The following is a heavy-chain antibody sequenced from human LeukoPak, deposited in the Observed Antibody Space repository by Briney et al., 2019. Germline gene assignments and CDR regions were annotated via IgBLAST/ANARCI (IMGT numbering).Heavy chain of an antibody. Sequence: SETLSLTCTVSGGSISSYYWSWIRQPPGKGLEWIGYIYDSGSTNYNPSLKSRVSISVDTSKNQFSLRLNSVTAADTAVYYCARGVSTGGDGYNYPTYYYFYMDVWGKGTTVTVSS. D-gene: IGHD5-24*01. J-gene: IGHJ6*03. CDR1: GGSISSYY. CDR3: ARGVSTGGDGYNYPTYYYFYMDV. V-gene: IGHV4-59*01. CDR2: IYDSGST.